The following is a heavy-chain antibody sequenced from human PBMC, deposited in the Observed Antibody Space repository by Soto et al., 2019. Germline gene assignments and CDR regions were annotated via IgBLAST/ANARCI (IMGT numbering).Heavy chain of an antibody. V-gene: IGHV4-59*01. CDR2: IYYSGST. J-gene: IGHJ3*02. CDR3: AGLLGDPDDAFDI. CDR1: GGSISSYY. D-gene: IGHD2-21*02. Sequence: PSETLSLTCTVSGGSISSYYWSWIRQPPGKGLEWIGYIYYSGSTNYNPSLKSRVTISVDTSKNQFSLKLSSVTAADTAVYYCAGLLGDPDDAFDIWGQGTMVTVSS.